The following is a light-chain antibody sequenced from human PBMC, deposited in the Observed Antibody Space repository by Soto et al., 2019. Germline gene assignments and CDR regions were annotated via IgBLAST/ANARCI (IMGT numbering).Light chain of an antibody. Sequence: QSALTQPASVSGSPGQSITISCTGTSSDVGGYNYVSWYQQHPGKAPKLMIYEVSNRPSGVSNRFSGSKSGNTASLTISGLQAEEEADYYCSSYTSSSTRVFGGGTTVTVL. J-gene: IGLJ3*02. CDR3: SSYTSSSTRV. CDR2: EVS. CDR1: SSDVGGYNY. V-gene: IGLV2-14*01.